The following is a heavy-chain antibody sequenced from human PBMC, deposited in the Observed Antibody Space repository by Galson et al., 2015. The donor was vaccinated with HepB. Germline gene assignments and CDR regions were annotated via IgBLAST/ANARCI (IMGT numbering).Heavy chain of an antibody. D-gene: IGHD6-6*01. CDR1: GYTFTING. J-gene: IGHJ4*02. Sequence: QSGAEVKNPGASVKVSCKASGYTFTINGISWLRQAPGQGLEWMGWISANSGNTNYAENFQGRVTLTRDTSTSTAYLDLRSLRSDDTATYYCARDREYRFDYWGQGTRVTVSS. V-gene: IGHV1-18*01. CDR3: ARDREYRFDY. CDR2: ISANSGNT.